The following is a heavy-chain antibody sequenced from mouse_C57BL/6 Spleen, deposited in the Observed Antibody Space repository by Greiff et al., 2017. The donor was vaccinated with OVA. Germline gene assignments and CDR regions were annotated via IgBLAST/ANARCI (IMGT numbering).Heavy chain of an antibody. CDR2: INPNNGGT. Sequence: VQLQQSGPELVKPGASVKIPCKASGYTFTDYNMDWVKQSHGKSLEWIGDINPNNGGTIYNQKFKGKATLTVDKSSSTAYMALRSLTSEDTAVYYCARTYYYGSSYGAMDYWGQGTSVTVSS. CDR3: ARTYYYGSSYGAMDY. D-gene: IGHD1-1*01. J-gene: IGHJ4*01. V-gene: IGHV1-18*01. CDR1: GYTFTDYN.